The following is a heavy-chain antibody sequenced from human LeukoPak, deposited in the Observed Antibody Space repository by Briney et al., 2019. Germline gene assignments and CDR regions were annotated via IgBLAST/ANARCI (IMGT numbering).Heavy chain of an antibody. V-gene: IGHV1-69*05. CDR3: ATVSELRFLEILFPNTP. D-gene: IGHD3-3*01. J-gene: IGHJ5*02. CDR1: GGTFSSYA. Sequence: GSSVKVTCKASGGTFSSYAISWVRQAPGQGPEWMGGIIPIFGTANYAQKFQGRVTITTDESTSTAYMELSRLRSEDPGVYYCATVSELRFLEILFPNTPCGEGWLFTVSS. CDR2: IIPIFGTA.